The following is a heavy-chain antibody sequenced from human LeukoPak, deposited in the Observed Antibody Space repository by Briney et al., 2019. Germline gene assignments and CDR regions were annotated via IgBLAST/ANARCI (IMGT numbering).Heavy chain of an antibody. J-gene: IGHJ6*02. V-gene: IGHV3-11*03. CDR2: ISSSSSYT. CDR1: GFTFSDYY. Sequence: PGGSLRLSCAASGFTFSDYYMSWIRQAPGKGLEWVSYISSSSSYTNYTDSVKGRFTISRDNAKNSLYLQMNSLRAEDTAVYYCARGNYYYYYGMDVWGQGTTVTVSS. D-gene: IGHD3-10*01. CDR3: ARGNYYYYYGMDV.